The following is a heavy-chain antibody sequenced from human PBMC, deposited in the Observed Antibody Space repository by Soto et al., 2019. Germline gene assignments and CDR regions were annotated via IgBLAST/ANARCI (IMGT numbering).Heavy chain of an antibody. V-gene: IGHV4-4*07. CDR1: GDSISSYY. D-gene: IGHD3-22*01. J-gene: IGHJ4*02. CDR3: ARSGYYYDRNNYSSNDY. Sequence: KASETLSLTCTVSGDSISSYYWSWIRQPAGEGLEWIGRIYTSGSTNYNPSLKSRVTMSVDTSKNQFSLKLSSVTAADTAVYYCARSGYYYDRNNYSSNDYWGQGTLVTVSS. CDR2: IYTSGST.